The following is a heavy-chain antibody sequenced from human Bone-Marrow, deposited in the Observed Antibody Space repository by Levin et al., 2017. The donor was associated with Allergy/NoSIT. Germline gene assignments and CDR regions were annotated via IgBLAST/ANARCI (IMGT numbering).Heavy chain of an antibody. CDR3: VRTPGAIVVTPYFDS. CDR2: ISGSGDKT. CDR1: GFRFSDYV. D-gene: IGHD2-21*01. Sequence: PGGSLRLSCAASGFRFSDYVMNWVRQAPGKGLEWVSVISGSGDKTYYADSVKGRFTISRDTSKNTLYLQMSSLSAEDTAIYYCVRTPGAIVVTPYFDSWGQGTLVTVSS. J-gene: IGHJ4*02. V-gene: IGHV3-23*01.